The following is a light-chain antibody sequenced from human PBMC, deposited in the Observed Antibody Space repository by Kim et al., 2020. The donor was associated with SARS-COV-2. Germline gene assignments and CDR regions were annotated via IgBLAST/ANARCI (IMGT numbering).Light chain of an antibody. CDR1: QSVSSSY. CDR3: QQFGSSPYT. V-gene: IGKV3-20*01. CDR2: GAS. Sequence: LSPGERATLSCRASQSVSSSYLAWYQQKAGQAPRLLIYGASSRATGIPDRFSGSGSGTDFTLTISRLEPEDFGMYYCQQFGSSPYTFGQGTKLEI. J-gene: IGKJ2*01.